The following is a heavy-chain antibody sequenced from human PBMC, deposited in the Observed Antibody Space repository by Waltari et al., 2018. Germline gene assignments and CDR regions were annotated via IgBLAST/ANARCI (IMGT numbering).Heavy chain of an antibody. V-gene: IGHV4-4*07. CDR1: GGSISSYY. CDR2: IYTSGST. D-gene: IGHD3-22*01. J-gene: IGHJ4*02. Sequence: QVQLQESGPGLVKPSETLSLTCTVSGGSISSYYWSWIRQPAGTGLELIGRIYTSGSTNYNPSLKSRVTMSVDTSKNQFSLKLSSVTAADTAVYYCASSSGYKYYFDYWGQGTLVTVSS. CDR3: ASSSGYKYYFDY.